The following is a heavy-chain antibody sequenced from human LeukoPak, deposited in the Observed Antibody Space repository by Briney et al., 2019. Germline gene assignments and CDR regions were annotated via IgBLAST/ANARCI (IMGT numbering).Heavy chain of an antibody. CDR2: ISSSGSTI. J-gene: IGHJ4*02. Sequence: GGSLRLPCAASGFTFSDYYMSWIRQAPGKGLEWVSYISSSGSTIYYADSVKGRFTISRDNAKNSLYLQMNSLRAEDTAVYYCARVLIDYYGSGSYFFDYWGQGTLVTVSS. CDR3: ARVLIDYYGSGSYFFDY. CDR1: GFTFSDYY. D-gene: IGHD3-10*01. V-gene: IGHV3-11*01.